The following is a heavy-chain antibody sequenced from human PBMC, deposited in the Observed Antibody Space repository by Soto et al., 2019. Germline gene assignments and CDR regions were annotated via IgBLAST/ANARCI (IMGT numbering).Heavy chain of an antibody. V-gene: IGHV3-33*01. Sequence: PGGSLRLSCAASGFTFSSYGMHWVLQAPGKGLEWVAVIWYDGSNKYYADSVKGRFTISRDNSKNTLYLQMNSLRAEDTAVYYCARSLKTSSSWAYGMDVWGQGTTVTVSS. J-gene: IGHJ6*02. D-gene: IGHD6-13*01. CDR1: GFTFSSYG. CDR3: ARSLKTSSSWAYGMDV. CDR2: IWYDGSNK.